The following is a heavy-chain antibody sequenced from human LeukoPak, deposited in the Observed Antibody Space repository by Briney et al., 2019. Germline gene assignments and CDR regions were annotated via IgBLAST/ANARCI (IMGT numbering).Heavy chain of an antibody. Sequence: GATVKISCKASGYIFTDYFIHWVQQAPGKGLKWMGHIDPEDGEAVYADKLQDGVTITADTSTDTVYMHLSSLRSDDTAVYFCAKVSSTLASAGPLAFDHWGQGTLITVSS. CDR2: IDPEDGEA. D-gene: IGHD6-13*01. J-gene: IGHJ4*02. CDR3: AKVSSTLASAGPLAFDH. V-gene: IGHV1-69-2*01. CDR1: GYIFTDYF.